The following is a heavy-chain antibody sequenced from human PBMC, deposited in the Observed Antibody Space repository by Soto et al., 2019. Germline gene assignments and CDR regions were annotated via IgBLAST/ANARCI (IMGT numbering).Heavy chain of an antibody. Sequence: GGSLRLSCAASGFTFSNFAMHWVRQAPGKGLEWVSVIYSGGSTYYADSVKGRFTISRHNSKNTLYLQMNSLRAEDTAVYYCARARTGTAAAGTFPYYYYYMDVWGRGTTVTVYS. CDR2: IYSGGST. D-gene: IGHD6-13*01. V-gene: IGHV3-53*04. CDR3: ARARTGTAAAGTFPYYYYYMDV. J-gene: IGHJ6*03. CDR1: GFTFSNFA.